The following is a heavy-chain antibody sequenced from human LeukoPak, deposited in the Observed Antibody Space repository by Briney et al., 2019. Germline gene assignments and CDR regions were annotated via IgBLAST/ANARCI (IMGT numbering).Heavy chain of an antibody. V-gene: IGHV3-30-3*01. J-gene: IGHJ4*02. CDR2: ISYDGSNK. CDR1: GFTFSSYA. D-gene: IGHD2-2*02. Sequence: GGSLRLTCAASGFTFSSYAMHWVRQAPGKGLEWVAVISYDGSNKYYADSVKGRFTISRDNSKNTLYLQMNSLRAEDTAVYYCANIVVVPAAIRHDYWGQGTLVTVSS. CDR3: ANIVVVPAAIRHDY.